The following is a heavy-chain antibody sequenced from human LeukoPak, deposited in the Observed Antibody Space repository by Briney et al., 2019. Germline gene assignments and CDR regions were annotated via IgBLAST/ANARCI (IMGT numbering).Heavy chain of an antibody. V-gene: IGHV3-48*01. CDR2: ISSSSSTI. D-gene: IGHD3-16*02. J-gene: IGHJ6*03. CDR1: GFTFSSYS. CDR3: ARDDSDYVWGSYRYYYYMDV. Sequence: GGSLRLSCAASGFTFSSYSMNWVRQAPGKGLEWVSYISSSSSTIYYADSVKGRFTISRDNAKNSLYLQMNSLRAEDTAVYYCARDDSDYVWGSYRYYYYMDVWGKGTTVTVSS.